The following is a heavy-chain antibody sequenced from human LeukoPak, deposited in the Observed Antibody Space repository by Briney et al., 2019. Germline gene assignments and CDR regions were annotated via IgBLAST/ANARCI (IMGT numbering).Heavy chain of an antibody. CDR1: GGSISSSSYY. CDR2: IYYSGST. D-gene: IGHD6-13*01. CDR3: ARQGSSSRFDP. V-gene: IGHV4-39*01. Sequence: PSETLSLTCTVSGGSISSSSYYWGWIRQPPGKGLEWIGSIYYSGSTYYNPSLKSRVTISVDTSKNQFSLKLSSVTVGDTAVYYCARQGSSSRFDPWGQGTLVTVSS. J-gene: IGHJ5*02.